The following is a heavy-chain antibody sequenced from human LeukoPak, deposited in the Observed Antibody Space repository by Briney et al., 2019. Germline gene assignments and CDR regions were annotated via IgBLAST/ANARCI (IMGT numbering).Heavy chain of an antibody. V-gene: IGHV4-59*01. CDR3: ARVEDSGSYWLDY. CDR1: GFTFSSDA. Sequence: PGGSLRLSCAASGFTFSSDAMSWIRQPPGKGLEWIGYIYYSGSTNYNPSLKSRVTISVDTSKNQFSLKLSSVTAADTAVYYCARVEDSGSYWLDYWGQGTLVTVSS. D-gene: IGHD1-26*01. CDR2: IYYSGST. J-gene: IGHJ4*02.